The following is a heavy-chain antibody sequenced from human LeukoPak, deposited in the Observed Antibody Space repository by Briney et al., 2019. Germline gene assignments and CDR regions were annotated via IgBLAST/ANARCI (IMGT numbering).Heavy chain of an antibody. CDR3: ARGSYYDFWSGYGWETFFFDY. J-gene: IGHJ4*02. CDR2: INHSGST. V-gene: IGHV4-34*01. CDR1: GGSFSGYY. Sequence: SETLSLTCAVYGGSFSGYYWSWIRQPPGKGLEWIGEINHSGSTNYNPSLKSRVTISVDTSKNQFSLKLSSVTAADTAVYYCARGSYYDFWSGYGWETFFFDYWGQGHLVAVSS. D-gene: IGHD3-3*01.